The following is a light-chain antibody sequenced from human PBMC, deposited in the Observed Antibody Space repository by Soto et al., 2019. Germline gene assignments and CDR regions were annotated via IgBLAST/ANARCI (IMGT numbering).Light chain of an antibody. Sequence: QSVLTQPASVSGSPGQSITISCTGTSSDVGGYNYVSWYQQHPGQAPKLMIYDVRNRPSGVSDRFSGSKSGNTASLTISGLRAEDGADYYCSSYTSSSTHVVFGGGTKLTVL. V-gene: IGLV2-14*01. CDR3: SSYTSSSTHVV. J-gene: IGLJ2*01. CDR1: SSDVGGYNY. CDR2: DVR.